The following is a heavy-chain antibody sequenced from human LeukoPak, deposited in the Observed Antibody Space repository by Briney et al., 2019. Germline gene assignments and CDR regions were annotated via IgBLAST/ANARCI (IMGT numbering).Heavy chain of an antibody. CDR2: IRYDGSNK. J-gene: IGHJ4*02. D-gene: IGHD3-10*01. Sequence: PGGSLRLSCAASGFTFSSDVMHWVRQAPGKGLGWWAFIRYDGSNKYYENSVKGRFTISRDNSKNTLYLQMKSLRAEDTAVYYCAKDSGYRGSGSYYPNYFDYWGQGTLVTVSS. CDR1: GFTFSSDV. V-gene: IGHV3-30*02. CDR3: AKDSGYRGSGSYYPNYFDY.